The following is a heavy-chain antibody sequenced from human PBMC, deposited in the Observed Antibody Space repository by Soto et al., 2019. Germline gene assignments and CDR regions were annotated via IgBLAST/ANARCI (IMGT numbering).Heavy chain of an antibody. CDR2: IYYSGST. CDR1: GGSISSSIYY. D-gene: IGHD6-13*01. V-gene: IGHV4-39*01. CDR3: ARRASSSWYLSYGMDV. J-gene: IGHJ6*02. Sequence: SETLSLTCTVSGGSISSSIYYWGWIGQPPGKGLEWIGSIYYSGSTYYNPSLKSRVTISVDTSKNQFSLKLSSVTAADTAVHYCARRASSSWYLSYGMDVWGQGTTVTVSS.